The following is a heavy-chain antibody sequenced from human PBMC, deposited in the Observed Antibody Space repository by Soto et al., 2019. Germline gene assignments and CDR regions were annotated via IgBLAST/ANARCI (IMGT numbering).Heavy chain of an antibody. CDR3: ARHSLRTRPPSLWFGVGGAFDI. D-gene: IGHD3-10*01. CDR1: GGSISSSSYY. J-gene: IGHJ3*02. CDR2: IYYSGST. V-gene: IGHV4-39*01. Sequence: PSETLSLTCTVSGGSISSSSYYWGWIRQPPGKGLEWIGSIYYSGSTYYNPSLKSRVTISVDTSKNQFSLKLSSVTAADTAVYYCARHSLRTRPPSLWFGVGGAFDIWGQGTMVTVSS.